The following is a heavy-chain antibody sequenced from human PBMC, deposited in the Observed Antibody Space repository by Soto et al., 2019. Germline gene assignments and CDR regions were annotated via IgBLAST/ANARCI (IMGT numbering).Heavy chain of an antibody. CDR2: ISAYKGNT. CDR1: GYTFTSYG. CDR3: ARDPGMYSSSLNAFDI. J-gene: IGHJ3*02. V-gene: IGHV1-18*04. D-gene: IGHD6-6*01. Sequence: QVQLVQSGAEVKKPGASVKVSCKASGYTFTSYGISWVRQAPGQGLEWLGWISAYKGNTNYAQKLQGRVTMTTDTSTSTAYMQLRSLRSDDTAVYYCARDPGMYSSSLNAFDIWGQGTMVTVSS.